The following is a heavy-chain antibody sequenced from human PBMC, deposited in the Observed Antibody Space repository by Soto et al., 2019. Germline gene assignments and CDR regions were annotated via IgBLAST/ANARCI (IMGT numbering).Heavy chain of an antibody. V-gene: IGHV1-8*01. J-gene: IGHJ6*02. D-gene: IGHD6-13*01. CDR1: GYTCTSYD. Sequence: ASGKVSCKASGYTCTSYDINWVRQATGQGLEWMGWMNPNSGNTGYAQKFQGRVTMTRNTSISTAYMELSSLRSEDTAVYYCARVSSSSWYFYYYYGMDVWGQGTTVTVSS. CDR3: ARVSSSSWYFYYYYGMDV. CDR2: MNPNSGNT.